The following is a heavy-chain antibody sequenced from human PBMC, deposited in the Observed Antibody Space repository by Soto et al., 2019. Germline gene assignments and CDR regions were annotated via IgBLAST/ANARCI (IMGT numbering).Heavy chain of an antibody. V-gene: IGHV4-59*08. CDR2: IYYSGST. D-gene: IGHD2-2*01. Sequence: QVQLQESGPGLVKPSETLSLTCTVSGGSISSYYWSWIRQPPGKGLEWIGYIYYSGSTNYNPSLKSRVTISVDTSKNHFSLKLSSVTAADTAVYYCARHVQGCSSTSCYVDYWGQGTLVTVSS. J-gene: IGHJ4*02. CDR3: ARHVQGCSSTSCYVDY. CDR1: GGSISSYY.